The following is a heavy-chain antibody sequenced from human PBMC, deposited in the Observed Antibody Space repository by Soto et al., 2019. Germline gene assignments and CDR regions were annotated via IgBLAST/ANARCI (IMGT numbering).Heavy chain of an antibody. D-gene: IGHD1-7*01. CDR2: ISYDGSNK. J-gene: IGHJ6*02. CDR3: AKAELSYYYYYGMDV. CDR1: GFTFSSYG. Sequence: GGSLRLSCAAPGFTFSSYGMHWVRQAPGKGLEWVAVISYDGSNKYYADSVKGRFTISRDNSKNTLYLQMNSLRAEDTAVYYCAKAELSYYYYYGMDVWGQGTTVTVSS. V-gene: IGHV3-30*18.